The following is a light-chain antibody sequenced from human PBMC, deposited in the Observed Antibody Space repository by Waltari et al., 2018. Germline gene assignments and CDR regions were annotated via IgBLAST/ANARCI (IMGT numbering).Light chain of an antibody. Sequence: EIVLTQSPGPLSLSPGERAALSCRASQGGSSRYLGWDQHKPGQGPRPLLRGGNRRAAENPDRFSCSGTGTELDFTLSRMGPEDFEVESCQRQEALRGMYTFGQGTRLE. CDR1: QGGSSRY. V-gene: IGKV3-20*01. J-gene: IGKJ2*01. CDR2: GGN. CDR3: QRQEALRGMYT.